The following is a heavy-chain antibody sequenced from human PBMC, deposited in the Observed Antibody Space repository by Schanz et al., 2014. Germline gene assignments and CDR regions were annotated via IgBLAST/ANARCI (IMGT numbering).Heavy chain of an antibody. CDR2: ISYDGNTK. Sequence: QVQLVESGGGVVQPGRSLRLSCAASGFTFSNYGLHWVRQAPGKGLEWVTVISYDGNTKYYADSVKGRFTISRDNSKNTLYLQMNSLRPEDTAVYYCVKDLQRELLRDDHYYGMDVWGQGTLVTVSS. CDR3: VKDLQRELLRDDHYYGMDV. J-gene: IGHJ6*02. CDR1: GFTFSNYG. D-gene: IGHD1-26*01. V-gene: IGHV3-30*18.